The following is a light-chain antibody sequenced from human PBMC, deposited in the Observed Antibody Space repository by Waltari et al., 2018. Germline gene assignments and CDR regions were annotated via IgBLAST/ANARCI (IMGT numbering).Light chain of an antibody. V-gene: IGKV3-20*01. J-gene: IGKJ4*01. CDR3: QQYGSVPLT. CDR1: QNGSGAY. Sequence: SARQNGSGAYLVWYQPRPCPAPRLLIYDASSRATSISDRFSGSGSGTDFTLTISRLEPEDFAVYNGQQYGSVPLTFSGATKVEI. CDR2: DAS.